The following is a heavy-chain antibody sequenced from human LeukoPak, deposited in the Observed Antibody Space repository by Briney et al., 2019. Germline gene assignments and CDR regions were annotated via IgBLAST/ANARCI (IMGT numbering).Heavy chain of an antibody. V-gene: IGHV4-34*01. J-gene: IGHJ4*02. CDR3: ARAKGGNETFDY. D-gene: IGHD4-23*01. CDR2: INHSGST. CDR1: GGSFSVYY. Sequence: PSETLSLTCAAYGGSFSVYYWSWIRQPPGKGLEWIGEINHSGSTNYNPSLKSRVTISVDTSKNQFSLKLSSVTAADTAVYYGARAKGGNETFDYWGQGTLVTVSS.